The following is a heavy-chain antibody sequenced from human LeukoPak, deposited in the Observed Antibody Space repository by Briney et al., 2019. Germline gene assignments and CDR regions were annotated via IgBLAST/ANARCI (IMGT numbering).Heavy chain of an antibody. Sequence: GGSMRLSCAASALTSSSYSMNWDRQAHGKGMEWVSSTSSSSSYIHHDDSVRGRFTSSSDNAKNSLSLQMNSLRVEDTAVFYCVSRLRGYSWNYWGQGTLVTVSS. CDR2: TSSSSSYI. CDR3: VSRLRGYSWNY. CDR1: ALTSSSYS. D-gene: IGHD1-1*01. J-gene: IGHJ4*02. V-gene: IGHV3-21*01.